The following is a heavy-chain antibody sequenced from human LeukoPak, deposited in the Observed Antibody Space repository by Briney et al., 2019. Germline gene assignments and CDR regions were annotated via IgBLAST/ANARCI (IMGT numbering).Heavy chain of an antibody. CDR2: ISSSGSTI. V-gene: IGHV3-11*01. D-gene: IGHD1-26*01. Sequence: GGSLRLSCAASGFTFSDYYMSWIRQAPGKGLEWVSYISSSGSTIYYADSVKGRFTISRDNAKNSLYLQMNSLRAEDTAVYYCARGVGATHYYYYGMDVWGQGTLVTVSS. J-gene: IGHJ6*02. CDR1: GFTFSDYY. CDR3: ARGVGATHYYYYGMDV.